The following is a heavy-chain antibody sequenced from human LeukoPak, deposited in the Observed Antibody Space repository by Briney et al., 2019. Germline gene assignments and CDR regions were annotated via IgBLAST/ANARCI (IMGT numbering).Heavy chain of an antibody. CDR2: MNPNSGNT. Sequence: ASVKVSCKASGYTFTSYDINWVRQATGQGLEWMGWMNPNSGNTGYAQKFQGRVTMTRNTSISTAYMELSSLRSEDTAVYYCASYPLAYCGGDCYPLDYWGQGTLVTVSS. J-gene: IGHJ4*02. CDR1: GYTFTSYD. D-gene: IGHD2-21*02. V-gene: IGHV1-8*01. CDR3: ASYPLAYCGGDCYPLDY.